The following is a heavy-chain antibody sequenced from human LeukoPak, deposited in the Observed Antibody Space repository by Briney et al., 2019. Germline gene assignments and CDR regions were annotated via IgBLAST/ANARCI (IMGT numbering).Heavy chain of an antibody. V-gene: IGHV3-30*03. J-gene: IGHJ4*02. CDR2: ISYDGSNK. CDR1: GFTFSSYG. Sequence: GGSLRLSCAASGFTFSSYGMHWVRQAPGKGLEWVAVISYDGSNKYYADSVKGRFTISRDNSKNTLYLQMNSLRAEDTAVYYCAGIAAAGFDYWGRGTLVTVSS. CDR3: AGIAAAGFDY. D-gene: IGHD6-13*01.